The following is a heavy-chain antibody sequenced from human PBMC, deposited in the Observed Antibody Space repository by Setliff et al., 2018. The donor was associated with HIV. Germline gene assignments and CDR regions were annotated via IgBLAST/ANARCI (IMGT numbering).Heavy chain of an antibody. Sequence: PGGSLRLSCAASGFTFSNSWMTWVRQAPGKGLEWVANIKKDGSDKFYVDSVKGRFTISRDNTKNSLYLQMDSLRAEDTAVYYCARVVDTSGGYWGSFYRYMDVWGKGTTVTVSS. D-gene: IGHD3-10*01. J-gene: IGHJ6*03. CDR2: IKKDGSDK. CDR3: ARVVDTSGGYWGSFYRYMDV. CDR1: GFTFSNSW. V-gene: IGHV3-7*03.